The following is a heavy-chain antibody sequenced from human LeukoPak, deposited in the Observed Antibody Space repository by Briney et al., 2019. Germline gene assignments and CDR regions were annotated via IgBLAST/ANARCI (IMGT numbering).Heavy chain of an antibody. CDR1: GGSIVSHY. V-gene: IGHV4-4*07. J-gene: IGHJ4*02. CDR2: FYASGTT. CDR3: AKDSSTWGNLAGHFDS. Sequence: PSETLSLTCTVSGGSIVSHYWNWIRQPAGRGLEWIGRFYASGTTNTSPSLKSRVTMSVDTSKNQFTLKLSSVTAADTAVYYCAKDSSTWGNLAGHFDSWGQGTLVTVSS. D-gene: IGHD6-13*01.